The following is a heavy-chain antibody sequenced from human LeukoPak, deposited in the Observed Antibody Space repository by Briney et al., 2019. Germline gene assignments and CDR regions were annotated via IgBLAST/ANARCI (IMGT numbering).Heavy chain of an antibody. CDR2: ISTSGGTT. J-gene: IGHJ4*02. CDR1: GFTFSSYA. CDR3: AIMHRYYDGSGYWVQ. V-gene: IGHV3-23*01. Sequence: GGSLRLSCAASGFTFSSYAMSWVRQAPGKGLEWVSGISTSGGTTSYADSAKGRFTISRDNPRNTLYMQMSSLRDEDTAVYYCAIMHRYYDGSGYWVQWGQGTLVTVSS. D-gene: IGHD3-22*01.